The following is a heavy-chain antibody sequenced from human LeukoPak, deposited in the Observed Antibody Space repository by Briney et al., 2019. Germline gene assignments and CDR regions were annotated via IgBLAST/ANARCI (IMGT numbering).Heavy chain of an antibody. Sequence: GNSVKVSCKASGFTFTSSAVQWVRQARGQRLEWIGWIVVGSGNTNYAQKFQERVTITRDMSTSTAYMELSSLRAEDTAVYYCAATTYCSSTSCPDLYYYYCMDVWGKGTTVTVSS. J-gene: IGHJ6*04. CDR2: IVVGSGNT. V-gene: IGHV1-58*01. CDR1: GFTFTSSA. D-gene: IGHD2-2*01. CDR3: AATTYCSSTSCPDLYYYYCMDV.